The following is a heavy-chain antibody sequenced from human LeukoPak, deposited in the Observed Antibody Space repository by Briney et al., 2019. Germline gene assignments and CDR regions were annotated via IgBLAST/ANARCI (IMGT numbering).Heavy chain of an antibody. CDR3: ARGRSSGYYPPGSLRYYYYYGMDV. J-gene: IGHJ6*02. V-gene: IGHV4-34*01. Sequence: PSETLSLTCAVYGGSFSGYYWSWIRQPPGKGLEWIGEINHSGSINYNPSLKSRVTISVDTSKNQFSLKLSSVTAADTAVYYCARGRSSGYYPPGSLRYYYYYGMDVWGQGTTVTVSS. CDR2: INHSGSI. D-gene: IGHD3-22*01. CDR1: GGSFSGYY.